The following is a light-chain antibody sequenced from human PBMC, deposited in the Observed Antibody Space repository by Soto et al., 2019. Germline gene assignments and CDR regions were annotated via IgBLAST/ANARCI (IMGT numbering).Light chain of an antibody. Sequence: QSVLTQPASVSGSPEQSITISCTGTCSDVGGYNYVSWYQQHPGKAPKLMIYDVSDRPSGISNRFSASKSGNTASLTISGLQAEDEADYYCCSYTSSSTPWVFGTGTKVTVL. CDR2: DVS. V-gene: IGLV2-14*03. CDR1: CSDVGGYNY. CDR3: CSYTSSSTPWV. J-gene: IGLJ1*01.